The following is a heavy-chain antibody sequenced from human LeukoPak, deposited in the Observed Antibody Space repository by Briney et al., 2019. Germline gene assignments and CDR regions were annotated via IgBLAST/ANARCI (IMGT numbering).Heavy chain of an antibody. CDR1: GGSISSYY. CDR3: ASMVTPDYYYYYYMDV. CDR2: IFSGRST. J-gene: IGHJ6*03. Sequence: SETLSLTCTVSGGSISSYYWSWIRQPPGKGLEWVGDIFSGRSTNYNPSLKSRVTISVDTSKNQFSLKLSSVTAADTAVYYCASMVTPDYYYYYYMDVWGKGTTVTVSS. D-gene: IGHD5-18*01. V-gene: IGHV4-59*01.